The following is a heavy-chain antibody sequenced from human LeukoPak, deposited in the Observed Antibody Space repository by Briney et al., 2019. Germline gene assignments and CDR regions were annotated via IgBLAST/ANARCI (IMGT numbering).Heavy chain of an antibody. D-gene: IGHD3-10*01. CDR1: GFTFSTYW. J-gene: IGHJ4*02. CDR3: AKDHRITMVRGTGGLGFDY. Sequence: GGSLRLSCAASGFTFSTYWMSWVRQAPGKGLEWVANTKEDGGEKYYVDSVKGRFTISRDNAENSLYLQMNSLRAEDTAVYYCAKDHRITMVRGTGGLGFDYWGQGTLVTVSS. V-gene: IGHV3-7*01. CDR2: TKEDGGEK.